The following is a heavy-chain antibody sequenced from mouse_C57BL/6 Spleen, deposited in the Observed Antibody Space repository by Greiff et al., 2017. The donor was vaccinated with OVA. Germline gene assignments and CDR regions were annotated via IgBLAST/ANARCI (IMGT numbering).Heavy chain of an antibody. J-gene: IGHJ3*01. Sequence: EVHLVESGGGLVKPGGSLKLSCAASGFTFSSYTMSWVRQTPEKRLEWVATISGGGGNTYYPDSVKGRFTISRDTSKTTLYLQMSSLRSEDTALYYCARLGAYWGQGTLVTVSA. CDR2: ISGGGGNT. CDR3: ARLGAY. CDR1: GFTFSSYT. V-gene: IGHV5-9*01.